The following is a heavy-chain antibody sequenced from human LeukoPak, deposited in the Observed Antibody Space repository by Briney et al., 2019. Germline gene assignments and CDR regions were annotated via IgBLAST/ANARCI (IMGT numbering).Heavy chain of an antibody. CDR2: ISSTTSYT. Sequence: GGSLRLSCAASGFTFSDYYMSWIRQAPGKGLEWLSYISSTTSYTDYADSVKGRFTISRDNAKNSLYLQMHSLRAEDTAVYYCARSSYTSGSSYFDYWGQGTQVTVSA. CDR1: GFTFSDYY. CDR3: ARSSYTSGSSYFDY. J-gene: IGHJ4*02. V-gene: IGHV3-11*03. D-gene: IGHD3-10*01.